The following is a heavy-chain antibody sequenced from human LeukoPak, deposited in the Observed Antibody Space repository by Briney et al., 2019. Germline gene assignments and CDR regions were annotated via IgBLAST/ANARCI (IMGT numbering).Heavy chain of an antibody. V-gene: IGHV3-30-3*01. CDR1: GFTFSSYA. J-gene: IGHJ4*02. Sequence: GRSLRLSCAASGFTFSSYAMHWVRQAPGKGLEWVAVISYDGSNKYYADSVKGRFTISRDNSKNTLYLQMNSLRAEDTAVYYCASLGGYDYVWGSYRHDWGQGTLVTVSS. CDR2: ISYDGSNK. CDR3: ASLGGYDYVWGSYRHD. D-gene: IGHD3-16*02.